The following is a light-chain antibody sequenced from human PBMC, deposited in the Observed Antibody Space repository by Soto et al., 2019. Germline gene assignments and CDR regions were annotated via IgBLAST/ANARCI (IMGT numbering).Light chain of an antibody. CDR2: DAS. V-gene: IGKV3-15*01. CDR1: QSLSSN. J-gene: IGKJ5*01. Sequence: EIVMTQSPATLSVSPGERATLSCRASQSLSSNLAWYQQKPGQAPRLLIYDASTRATGIPDRFSGGGSGTEFTLTISSLQSEDFVVYYCQQYNSWPPITFGQGTRLEIK. CDR3: QQYNSWPPIT.